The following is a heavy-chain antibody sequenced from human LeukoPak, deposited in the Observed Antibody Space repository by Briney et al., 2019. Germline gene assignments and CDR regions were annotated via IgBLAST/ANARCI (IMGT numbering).Heavy chain of an antibody. CDR1: GFTFSSFA. CDR3: AKGRSSCGWYPDAFDN. Sequence: GGSLRLSCAASGFTFSSFAMSWVRQAPGKGLEWVSAISGSVGSTHYEDSVRGRFTISRDNSKNTLYLQMNSLRAEDTAVYYCAKGRSSCGWYPDAFDNWGQGKMVTGSS. V-gene: IGHV3-23*01. D-gene: IGHD6-19*01. J-gene: IGHJ3*02. CDR2: ISGSVGST.